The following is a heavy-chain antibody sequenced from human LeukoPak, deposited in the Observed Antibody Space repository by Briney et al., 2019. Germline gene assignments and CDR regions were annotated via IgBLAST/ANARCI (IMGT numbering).Heavy chain of an antibody. CDR3: AKDRNSARYPYSFDY. D-gene: IGHD2/OR15-2a*01. CDR1: GFTFSSYA. J-gene: IGHJ4*02. Sequence: PGGSLRLSCAASGFTFSSYAMSWVRQAPGKGLEWVSAISGSGGSTYYADSVKGRFTISRDNSKNTLYLQMNSLRAEDTPLYYCAKDRNSARYPYSFDYWPQGTLVTVSS. V-gene: IGHV3-23*01. CDR2: ISGSGGST.